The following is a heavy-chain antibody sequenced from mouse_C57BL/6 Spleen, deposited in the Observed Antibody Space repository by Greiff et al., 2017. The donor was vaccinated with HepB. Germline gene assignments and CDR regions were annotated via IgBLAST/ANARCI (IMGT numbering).Heavy chain of an antibody. CDR1: GFNIKDYY. J-gene: IGHJ1*03. V-gene: IGHV14-1*01. D-gene: IGHD1-1*01. CDR2: IDPEDGDT. CDR3: TTFPYYYGSIQGYFDV. Sequence: EVQLQQSGAELVRPGASVKLSCTASGFNIKDYYMHWVKQRPEQGLEWIGRIDPEDGDTEYAPKFQGKATMTADTSSNTAYLQLSSLTSEETAVYYGTTFPYYYGSIQGYFDVWGTGTTVTVSS.